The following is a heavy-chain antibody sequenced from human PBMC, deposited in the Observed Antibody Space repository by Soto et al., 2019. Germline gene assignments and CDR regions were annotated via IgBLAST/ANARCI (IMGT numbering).Heavy chain of an antibody. D-gene: IGHD1-1*01. Sequence: VASVKVSCKASGYTFSTYAMHWVRQAPGQSLEWMGWVNGGTGQTKYSQGFQDRVTIARDASASTAYMELSSLRSEDTAVYYCARGKGMEENYYYYGLDIWGQGTTVTVSS. V-gene: IGHV1-3*01. CDR3: ARGKGMEENYYYYGLDI. J-gene: IGHJ6*02. CDR1: GYTFSTYA. CDR2: VNGGTGQT.